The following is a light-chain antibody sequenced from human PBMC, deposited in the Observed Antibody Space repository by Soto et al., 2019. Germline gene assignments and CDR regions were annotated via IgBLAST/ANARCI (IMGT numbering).Light chain of an antibody. V-gene: IGKV3-15*01. J-gene: IGKJ2*02. Sequence: EIVMTQSPATLSVSPGERATLSCRASQSVSSNLAWYQQKPGQAPRLLISGASTRATGIPARFSGSGSGTEFTLTISSLQSEDFAVYYCQQYNSWLPWTFGQGTKLEIK. CDR2: GAS. CDR3: QQYNSWLPWT. CDR1: QSVSSN.